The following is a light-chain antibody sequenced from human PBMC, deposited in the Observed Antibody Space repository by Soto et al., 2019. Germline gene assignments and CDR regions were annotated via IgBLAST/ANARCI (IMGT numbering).Light chain of an antibody. CDR1: QDITKN. CDR2: DAS. V-gene: IGKV1-33*01. Sequence: DIQMTQSPSSLSASVGDRVTITCQASQDITKNLNWYQQKPGKAPKLLMYDASNLETGVPSRFKGSGSATYFTCTIISLQPEDIATYYDQQYDNLPRTFGQVTKLQIK. CDR3: QQYDNLPRT. J-gene: IGKJ2*01.